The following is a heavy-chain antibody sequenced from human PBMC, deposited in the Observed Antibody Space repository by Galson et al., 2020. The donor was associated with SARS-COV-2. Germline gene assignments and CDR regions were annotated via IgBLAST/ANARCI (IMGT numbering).Heavy chain of an antibody. D-gene: IGHD3-16*01. J-gene: IGHJ5*02. CDR2: IKSKTDGGTT. CDR3: TTTFRISHNWFDP. Sequence: GGSLRLSCAASGFTFSNAWMSWVRQAPGKGLEWVGRIKSKTDGGTTDYAAPVKGRFTISRDDSKNTLYLQMNSLKTEDTAVYYCTTTFRISHNWFDPWGQGTLVTVSS. CDR1: GFTFSNAW. V-gene: IGHV3-15*01.